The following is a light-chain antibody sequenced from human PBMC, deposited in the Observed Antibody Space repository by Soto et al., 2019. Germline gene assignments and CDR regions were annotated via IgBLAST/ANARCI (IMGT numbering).Light chain of an antibody. CDR3: QVWDSSSDQGV. V-gene: IGLV3-21*04. CDR1: NIGSKS. J-gene: IGLJ3*02. CDR2: YDR. Sequence: SYELAQPPSVSVAPGKTTIITCGGNNIGSKSMLWYQQKAGQAPVLVIYYDRYRPSGIPERFSCSNSGNTATLTISRVEAGDEADYYCQVWDSSSDQGVFGGGTQLTVL.